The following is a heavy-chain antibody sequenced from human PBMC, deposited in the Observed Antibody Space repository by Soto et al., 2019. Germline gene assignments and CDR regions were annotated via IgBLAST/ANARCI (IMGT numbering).Heavy chain of an antibody. CDR2: IFPSDSDT. V-gene: IGHV5-51*01. J-gene: IGHJ5*02. CDR3: ARKDKSGYFNWFDP. D-gene: IGHD3-22*01. CDR1: GYKFTSYC. Sequence: GESLKISCRTSGYKFTSYCIAWVSQMPGKGLEWMGIIFPSDSDTRYSPSFQGQVTISADRSTSTVFLQWASLKASDTAVYFCARKDKSGYFNWFDPWGQGTLVTVSS.